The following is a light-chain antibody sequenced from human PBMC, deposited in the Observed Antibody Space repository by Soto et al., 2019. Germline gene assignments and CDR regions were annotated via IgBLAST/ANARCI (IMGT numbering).Light chain of an antibody. CDR1: QSISNY. V-gene: IGKV1-39*01. J-gene: IGKJ1*01. CDR2: AAS. CDR3: QQSFSPLWT. Sequence: DIQMTQSPSSLSASVGDRVTITCRASQSISNYLHWYQQKPGKAPKLLIYAASSMQSGVPSRFSGSGSETDFTLTISSLQPDDSATYYCQQSFSPLWTFGQGTKVEV.